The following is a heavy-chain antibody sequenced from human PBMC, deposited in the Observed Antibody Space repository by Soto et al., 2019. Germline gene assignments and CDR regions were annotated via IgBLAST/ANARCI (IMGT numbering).Heavy chain of an antibody. J-gene: IGHJ4*02. D-gene: IGHD3-10*01. V-gene: IGHV1-18*01. CDR3: ARRGVLPDY. CDR2: ISADNGVT. CDR1: GYTFTNYG. Sequence: QVQLVQSGTEVKKPGASVKVSCKDSGYTFTNYGITWVRQDPGQGLEWMGWISADNGVTNYAQKLQGRVTMTTDTATSTGYMELRNLRSDDTAVYYCARRGVLPDYWGQGTLVTVSS.